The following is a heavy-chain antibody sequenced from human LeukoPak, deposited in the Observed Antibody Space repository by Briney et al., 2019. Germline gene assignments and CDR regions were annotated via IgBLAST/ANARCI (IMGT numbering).Heavy chain of an antibody. CDR1: GYTFTSYD. Sequence: ASVKVSCKASGYTFTSYDINWVRQATGQGLEWMGWMNPNSGNTGYAQKFQGRATMTRNTSISTAYMELSSLRSEDTAVYYCARVPMVRGVRSPKKYYYYYMDVWGKGTTVTISS. J-gene: IGHJ6*03. D-gene: IGHD3-10*01. CDR3: ARVPMVRGVRSPKKYYYYYMDV. V-gene: IGHV1-8*01. CDR2: MNPNSGNT.